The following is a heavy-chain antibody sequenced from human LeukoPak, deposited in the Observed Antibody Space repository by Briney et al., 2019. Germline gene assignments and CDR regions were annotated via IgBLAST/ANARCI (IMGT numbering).Heavy chain of an antibody. CDR1: GGSFSSSSYY. D-gene: IGHD5-24*01. CDR2: ISYDGST. CDR3: ARRLLMAPLDY. V-gene: IGHV4-39*01. J-gene: IGHJ4*02. Sequence: SETLSLTCTVSGGSFSSSSYYWGWIRQPPGKGLEWIGSISYDGSTYYNPSLKSRVTISVDTSKNQFSLKLSSMTAADTAVYYCARRLLMAPLDYWGQGTLVTVSS.